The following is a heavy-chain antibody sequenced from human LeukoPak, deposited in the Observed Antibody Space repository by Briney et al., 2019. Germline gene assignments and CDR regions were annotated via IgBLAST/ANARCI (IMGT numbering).Heavy chain of an antibody. CDR3: ARGGGRLMDY. CDR2: IKQDGSEK. CDR1: GFTFSSNW. J-gene: IGHJ4*02. Sequence: GGSLRLSCAASGFTFSSNWMSWVRQAPGKGREWVANIKQDGSEKYYVDSVKGRFTISRDNAKNSLYLQMNSLRAEDTAVYYCARGGGRLMDYWGQGTLVTVSS. V-gene: IGHV3-7*01. D-gene: IGHD3-16*01.